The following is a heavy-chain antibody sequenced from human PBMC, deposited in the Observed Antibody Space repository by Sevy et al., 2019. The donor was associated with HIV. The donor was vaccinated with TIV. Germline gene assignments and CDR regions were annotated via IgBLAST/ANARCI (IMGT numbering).Heavy chain of an antibody. CDR3: AREGNRERQTIPLDS. CDR1: GFRFNYHN. J-gene: IGHJ4*02. CDR2: ISNSGSTT. Sequence: GGSLRLSCAASGFRFNYHNMNWVRQAPGKGLEWISYISNSGSTTYLADSVRGRFTISRANAKNSLFLEMDNLTDEDTAVYYCAREGNRERQTIPLDSWGRGIQVTVSS. V-gene: IGHV3-48*02. D-gene: IGHD6-25*01.